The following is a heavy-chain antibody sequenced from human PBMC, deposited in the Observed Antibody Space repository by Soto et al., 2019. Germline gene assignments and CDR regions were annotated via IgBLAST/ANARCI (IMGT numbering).Heavy chain of an antibody. CDR2: IWYDGSNK. D-gene: IGHD6-6*01. CDR3: ARGEYSSSSYLIDY. J-gene: IGHJ4*02. Sequence: QVQLVESGGGVVQPGRSLRLSCAASGFTFSSYGMHWVRQAPGKGLEWVAVIWYDGSNKYYADSVKGRFTISRDNSKNTLYLQMHSLRAEDTAVYYCARGEYSSSSYLIDYWGQGTLVTVSS. CDR1: GFTFSSYG. V-gene: IGHV3-33*01.